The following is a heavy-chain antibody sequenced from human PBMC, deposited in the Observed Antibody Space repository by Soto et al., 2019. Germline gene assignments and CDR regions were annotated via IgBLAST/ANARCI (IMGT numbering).Heavy chain of an antibody. CDR3: ARQGYCSGGSCYGPYGMDV. V-gene: IGHV3-21*01. CDR1: GFTFSSYS. D-gene: IGHD2-15*01. Sequence: EVQLVESGGGLVKPGGSLRLSCAASGFTFSSYSMNWVRQAPGKGLEWVSSISSSSSYIYYADSVKGRFTISRDNAKNSLYLQMNSLRAEDTAVYYCARQGYCSGGSCYGPYGMDVWGQGTTVTVSS. CDR2: ISSSSSYI. J-gene: IGHJ6*02.